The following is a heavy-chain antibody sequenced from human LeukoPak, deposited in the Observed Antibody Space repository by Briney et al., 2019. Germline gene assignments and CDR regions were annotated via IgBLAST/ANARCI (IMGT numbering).Heavy chain of an antibody. Sequence: PSETLSLTCTVSGGSISSSSYYWGWIRQPPGKGLEWIGSIYYSGSTYYNPSLKSRVTISVDTSKNQFSLKLSSVTAADTAVYYCARGEVDYGDYAANGNWFDPWGQGTLVTVSS. CDR1: GGSISSSSYY. CDR3: ARGEVDYGDYAANGNWFDP. CDR2: IYYSGST. J-gene: IGHJ5*02. V-gene: IGHV4-39*07. D-gene: IGHD4-17*01.